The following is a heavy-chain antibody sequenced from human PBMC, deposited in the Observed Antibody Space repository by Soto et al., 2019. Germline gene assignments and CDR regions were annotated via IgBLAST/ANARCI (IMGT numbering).Heavy chain of an antibody. J-gene: IGHJ4*02. CDR1: GGTFSSYA. Sequence: QVQLVQSGAEVKKPGSSVKVSCKASGGTFSSYAISWVRQAPGQGLEWMGGIIPIFGTANYAQKFQGRVTITADESTSTAYMEPSSLRSEDTAVYYCARDRPTYGDYSQVYYFDYWGQGTLVTVSS. V-gene: IGHV1-69*12. D-gene: IGHD4-17*01. CDR3: ARDRPTYGDYSQVYYFDY. CDR2: IIPIFGTA.